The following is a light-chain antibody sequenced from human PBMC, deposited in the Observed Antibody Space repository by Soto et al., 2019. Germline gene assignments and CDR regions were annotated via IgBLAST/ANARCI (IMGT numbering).Light chain of an antibody. CDR1: QSVDSN. Sequence: EIVVTQSPATLSVSPGERATLSCRASQSVDSNLSWYQQKPGQAPRLLIFVASTRATGIPARFSGSGSGTDFTLTISSLQSEDFGVYFCQQYDNWPLTFGGGTKVEIK. CDR3: QQYDNWPLT. V-gene: IGKV3D-15*01. J-gene: IGKJ4*01. CDR2: VAS.